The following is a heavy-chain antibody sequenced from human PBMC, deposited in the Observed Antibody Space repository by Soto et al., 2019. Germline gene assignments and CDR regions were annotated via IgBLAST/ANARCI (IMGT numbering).Heavy chain of an antibody. D-gene: IGHD3-10*01. CDR1: GLTFSSYG. Sequence: PXGSLILYFGASGLTFSSYGMHLVRQAPGKGLEWVAVISYDGSNKYYADSVKGRFTISRDNSKNTLYLQMNSLRAEDTAVYYCAKDLLLWLGGFDYWGQGTLVTVS. CDR3: AKDLLLWLGGFDY. V-gene: IGHV3-30*18. J-gene: IGHJ4*02. CDR2: ISYDGSNK.